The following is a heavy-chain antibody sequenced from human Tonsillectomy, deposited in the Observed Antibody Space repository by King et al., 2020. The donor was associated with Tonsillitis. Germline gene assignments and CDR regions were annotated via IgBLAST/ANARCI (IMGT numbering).Heavy chain of an antibody. V-gene: IGHV3-7*03. CDR2: IKEDGSTK. Sequence: VQLVESGGGLVHPGGSLRLSCAASGFTFNNYWMSWVRQAPGKGLEWVAHIKEDGSTKSYVDSVKGRFTISRDNAKDSLFLQMNSLKADDTAVYYCARDGSGTSGAGVEFWGQGTLVTVSS. J-gene: IGHJ4*02. CDR3: ARDGSGTSGAGVEF. CDR1: GFTFNNYW. D-gene: IGHD2-2*01.